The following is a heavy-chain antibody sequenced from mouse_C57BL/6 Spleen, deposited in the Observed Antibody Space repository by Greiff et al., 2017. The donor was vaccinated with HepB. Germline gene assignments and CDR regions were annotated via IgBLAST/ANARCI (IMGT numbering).Heavy chain of an antibody. J-gene: IGHJ4*01. CDR2: IYPGDGDT. Sequence: ESGPELVKPGASVKISCKASGYAFSSSWMNWVKQRPGKGLEWIGRIYPGDGDTNYNGKFKGKATLTADKSSSTAYMQLSSLTSEDSAVYFCARFPGGYAMDYWGQGTSVTVSS. V-gene: IGHV1-82*01. CDR1: GYAFSSSW. CDR3: ARFPGGYAMDY.